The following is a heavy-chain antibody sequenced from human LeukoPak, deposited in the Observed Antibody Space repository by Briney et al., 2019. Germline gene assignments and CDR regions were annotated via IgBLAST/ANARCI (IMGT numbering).Heavy chain of an antibody. CDR3: ARDWRDSSGKFPNDAFDI. V-gene: IGHV3-11*04. CDR1: GFIFSDYY. Sequence: PGGSLRLSCGASGFIFSDYYMSWLRQAPGKGLEWVSYISSSGSIYYADSVKGRFTISRDNAKNSLYLQMNSLRAEDTAVYYCARDWRDSSGKFPNDAFDIWGQGTMVTVSS. D-gene: IGHD3-22*01. CDR2: ISSSGSI. J-gene: IGHJ3*02.